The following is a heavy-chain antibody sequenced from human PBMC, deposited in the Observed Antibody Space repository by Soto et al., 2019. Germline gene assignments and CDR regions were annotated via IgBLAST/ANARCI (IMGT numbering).Heavy chain of an antibody. Sequence: ASVKVSCKASGYTFTSFAIHWVRQAPGQRLEWMGWIHGGNGNTKYSQKFQGRVTITRDTSATTAYMELSSLRSEDTAVYYCARAVVPAAQNWLDPWGQGTLVTVYS. CDR1: GYTFTSFA. D-gene: IGHD2-2*01. CDR3: ARAVVPAAQNWLDP. CDR2: IHGGNGNT. J-gene: IGHJ5*02. V-gene: IGHV1-3*01.